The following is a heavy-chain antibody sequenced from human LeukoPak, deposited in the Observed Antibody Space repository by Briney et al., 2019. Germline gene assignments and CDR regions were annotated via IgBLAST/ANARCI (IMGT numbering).Heavy chain of an antibody. CDR2: INAYNGNT. D-gene: IGHD3-10*01. Sequence: ASVTVSCKASGYTFTSYGSSWVRQPPGQGLEWIGCINAYNGNTNYAHKLHGRVTMTTDTSTSTAYMELRSLRSDDTAVYYCARDRPTYYYGSGSYYNDFTDYYYGMDVWGQGTTVTVSS. J-gene: IGHJ6*02. V-gene: IGHV1-18*01. CDR3: ARDRPTYYYGSGSYYNDFTDYYYGMDV. CDR1: GYTFTSYG.